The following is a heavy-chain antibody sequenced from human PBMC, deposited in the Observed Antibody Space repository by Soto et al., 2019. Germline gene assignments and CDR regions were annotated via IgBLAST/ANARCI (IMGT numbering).Heavy chain of an antibody. CDR1: GGSFSGYY. J-gene: IGHJ4*02. Sequence: SETLSLTCAVYGGSFSGYYWSWIRQPPGKGLDCIGEINHSGSTNYIPSLKSRVTMSVDTSKNQFSLKLNSVTAADTVVYYCARERSRGSAAAGTVEYWGQGTLVTVSS. CDR2: INHSGST. V-gene: IGHV4-34*01. D-gene: IGHD6-13*01. CDR3: ARERSRGSAAAGTVEY.